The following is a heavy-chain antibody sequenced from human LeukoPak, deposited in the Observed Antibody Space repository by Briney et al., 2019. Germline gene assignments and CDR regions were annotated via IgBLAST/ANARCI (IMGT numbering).Heavy chain of an antibody. D-gene: IGHD3-22*01. CDR1: GFTVDSNY. Sequence: GGSLRLSCAASGFTVDSNYLSWVRQAPGKGLEWVSTIYTGGNTYYAASVKGRFTISRDFSKNTVFLHMNSLRAEDTATYYCARGDDSGYYDYFDYWGQGALVTVSS. V-gene: IGHV3-53*01. CDR3: ARGDDSGYYDYFDY. J-gene: IGHJ4*02. CDR2: IYTGGNT.